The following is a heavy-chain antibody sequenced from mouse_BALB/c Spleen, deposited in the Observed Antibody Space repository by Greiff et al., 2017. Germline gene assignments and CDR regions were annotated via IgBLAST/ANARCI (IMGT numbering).Heavy chain of an antibody. J-gene: IGHJ4*01. Sequence: EVKVVESGGGLVKPGGSLKLSCAASGFTFSSYAMSWVRQSPEKRLEWVAEISSGGSYTYYPDTVTGRFTISRDNAKNTLYLEMSSLRSEDTAMYYCARDYYGYDYAMDYWGQGTSVTVSS. CDR2: ISSGGSYT. CDR3: ARDYYGYDYAMDY. V-gene: IGHV5-9-4*01. CDR1: GFTFSSYA. D-gene: IGHD1-2*01.